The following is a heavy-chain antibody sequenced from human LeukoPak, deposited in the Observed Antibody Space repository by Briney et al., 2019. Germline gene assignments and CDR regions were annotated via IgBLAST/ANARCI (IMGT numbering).Heavy chain of an antibody. J-gene: IGHJ4*02. Sequence: PGGSLLLSCAASRFTLISYAMSWVPQAPGKGLEWVSPIRCSGGSTYYAYSLKGRFTISGDNSNNTLYLQMNSLRAEDTAIYYCAKRPHPCSSTSCRNNYWGQGTLVTVSS. CDR1: RFTLISYA. CDR2: IRCSGGST. CDR3: AKRPHPCSSTSCRNNY. V-gene: IGHV3-23*01. D-gene: IGHD2-2*01.